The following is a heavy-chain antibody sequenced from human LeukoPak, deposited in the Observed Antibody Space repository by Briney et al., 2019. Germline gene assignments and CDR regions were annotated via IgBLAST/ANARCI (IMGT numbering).Heavy chain of an antibody. CDR1: GFTFSSYG. CDR3: AKPPLDDSFAFDY. CDR2: TRYDGSNK. V-gene: IGHV3-30*02. D-gene: IGHD3-22*01. Sequence: GESLKISCAASGFTFSSYGMHWVRQAPGKGLEWVSFTRYDGSNKYYADSVKGRFTISRDNSKNTLYLQMNSLRTEDTAVYYCAKPPLDDSFAFDYWGQGTLVTVSS. J-gene: IGHJ4*02.